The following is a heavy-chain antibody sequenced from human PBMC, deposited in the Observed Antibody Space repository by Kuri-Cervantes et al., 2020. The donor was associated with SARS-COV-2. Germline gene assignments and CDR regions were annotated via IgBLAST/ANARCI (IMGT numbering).Heavy chain of an antibody. CDR2: ISSDGTKT. V-gene: IGHV3-74*01. D-gene: IGHD2-15*01. Sequence: GESLKISCAVSGFAFSNVWMHWVRQVPGKGMVWVSEISSDGTKTNYVDSVRGRFTISRDNAKSTLSLQMNSLRVEDTAVYFCTPLLAPLDFWGQGTLVTVSS. CDR3: TPLLAPLDF. J-gene: IGHJ4*02. CDR1: GFAFSNVW.